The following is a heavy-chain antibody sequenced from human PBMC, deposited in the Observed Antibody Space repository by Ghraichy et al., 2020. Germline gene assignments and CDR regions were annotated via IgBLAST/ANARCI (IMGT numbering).Heavy chain of an antibody. V-gene: IGHV4-34*01. D-gene: IGHD3-3*01. J-gene: IGHJ6*02. CDR3: ARVPENIWSGHIYGMDV. CDR1: GGSFSGYY. Sequence: SETLSLTCAVYGGSFSGYYWSWIRQPPGKGLEWIGEINHSGSTNYNPSLKSRVTISVDTSKNQFSLKLSSVTAADTAVYYCARVPENIWSGHIYGMDVWGQGTTVTVSS. CDR2: INHSGST.